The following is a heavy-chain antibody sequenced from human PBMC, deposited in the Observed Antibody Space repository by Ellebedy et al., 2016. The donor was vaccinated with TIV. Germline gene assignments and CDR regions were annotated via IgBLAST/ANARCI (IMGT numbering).Heavy chain of an antibody. CDR2: FDPEDGET. CDR1: GYTLTELS. CDR3: AATTSGIVGAIYFDY. Sequence: ASVKVSCKVSGYTLTELSMHWVRQAPGKGLEWMGGFDPEDGETIYAQKFQGRVTMTEDTSTDTAYMELSSLRSEDTAVYYCAATTSGIVGAIYFDYWGQGTLVTVSS. V-gene: IGHV1-24*01. J-gene: IGHJ4*02. D-gene: IGHD1-26*01.